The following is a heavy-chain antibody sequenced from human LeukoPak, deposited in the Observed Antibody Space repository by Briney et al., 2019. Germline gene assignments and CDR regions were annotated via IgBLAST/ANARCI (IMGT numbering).Heavy chain of an antibody. V-gene: IGHV1-8*01. J-gene: IGHJ6*02. Sequence: GASVNVSCKASGYTFTSYDINWVRQATGQGLEWMGGMNPNSGNTGYAQKFQGRVTMTRNTSISTAYMELSSLRSEDTAVYYCARAGSHSSGWYPDRAYYYYGMDVWGQGTTVTVSS. CDR1: GYTFTSYD. CDR2: MNPNSGNT. D-gene: IGHD6-19*01. CDR3: ARAGSHSSGWYPDRAYYYYGMDV.